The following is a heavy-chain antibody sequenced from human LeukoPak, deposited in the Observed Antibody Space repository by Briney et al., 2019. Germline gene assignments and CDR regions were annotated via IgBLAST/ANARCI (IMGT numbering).Heavy chain of an antibody. CDR1: GGSISSYY. CDR2: IYTSGST. CDR3: ARGPPRSNYDILTGYYYYYMDV. J-gene: IGHJ6*03. D-gene: IGHD3-9*01. Sequence: SETLSLTCTVSGGSISSYYWSWIRQPAGKGLEWIGRIYTSGSTNYNPSLKSRVTISVDTSKNQFSLKLSSVTAADTAVYYCARGPPRSNYDILTGYYYYYMDVWGKGTTVTISS. V-gene: IGHV4-4*07.